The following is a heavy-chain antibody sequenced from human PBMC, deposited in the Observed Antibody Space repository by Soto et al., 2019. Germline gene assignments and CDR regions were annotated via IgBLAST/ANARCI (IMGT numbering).Heavy chain of an antibody. J-gene: IGHJ4*02. CDR3: AKEPYSDSGDLVHY. Sequence: EVQLLESRGGLVQLGGSLRLSCAASGFPISSYAMSWVRQGQGQELEWVFGISGSGERTYYADSVKGRFTISRDNSKNTLYQQMNRLRAEDTAVYYCAKEPYSDSGDLVHYWGPGTLVTVSS. D-gene: IGHD4-17*01. CDR2: ISGSGERT. V-gene: IGHV3-23*01. CDR1: GFPISSYA.